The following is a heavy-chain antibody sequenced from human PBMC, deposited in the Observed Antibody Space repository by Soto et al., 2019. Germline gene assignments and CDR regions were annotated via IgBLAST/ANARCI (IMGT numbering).Heavy chain of an antibody. CDR2: MRADSGDS. D-gene: IGHD4-17*01. J-gene: IGHJ5*02. CDR3: ARYIYGQGFKA. Sequence: QVQLVQPGTEVRKPGASVKVSCEPSGDTFTNLDLNWVRQASGQGLERIGWMRADSGDSGHARKFQGRVTLTRDTSRSTAYMELSSLRAEDTAVYYCARYIYGQGFKAWGQGTLVFVSS. V-gene: IGHV1-8*01. CDR1: GDTFTNLD.